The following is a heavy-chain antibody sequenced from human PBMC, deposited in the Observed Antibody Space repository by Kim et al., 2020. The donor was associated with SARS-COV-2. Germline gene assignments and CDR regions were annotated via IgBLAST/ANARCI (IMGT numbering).Heavy chain of an antibody. V-gene: IGHV3-23*01. CDR2: T. CDR3: AKTGQLDY. D-gene: IGHD6-13*01. Sequence: TTYADSVRARFTISRDNSTITLSLQRNSLRAEDTALYYCAKTGQLDYWGQGTLVTVSS. J-gene: IGHJ4*02.